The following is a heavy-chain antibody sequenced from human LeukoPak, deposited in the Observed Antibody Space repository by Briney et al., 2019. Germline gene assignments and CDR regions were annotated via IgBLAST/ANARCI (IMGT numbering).Heavy chain of an antibody. Sequence: GGSLRLSCTASGFTFGDYAMSWVRQAPGEGLEWVGFIRSKAYGGTTEYAASVKGRFTISRDDSKSIAYLQMNSLKTEDTAVYYCTRGQYCSSTSCYWYYFDYWGQGTLVTVSS. J-gene: IGHJ4*02. CDR2: IRSKAYGGTT. D-gene: IGHD2-2*01. CDR3: TRGQYCSSTSCYWYYFDY. CDR1: GFTFGDYA. V-gene: IGHV3-49*04.